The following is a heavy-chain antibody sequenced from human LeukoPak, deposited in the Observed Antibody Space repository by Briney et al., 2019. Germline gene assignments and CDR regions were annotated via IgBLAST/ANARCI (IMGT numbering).Heavy chain of an antibody. V-gene: IGHV3-7*01. Sequence: GGSLRLSCAASGFLFSSYWMSWVRQAPGKGLEWVANIKHDGSDKYYVDSVTGRFTISRDNAKNSLSLQMNSLRVEDTAVYYCATICSTSCYGYYMDVWGKGTTVTASS. CDR2: IKHDGSDK. CDR1: GFLFSSYW. D-gene: IGHD2-2*01. CDR3: ATICSTSCYGYYMDV. J-gene: IGHJ6*03.